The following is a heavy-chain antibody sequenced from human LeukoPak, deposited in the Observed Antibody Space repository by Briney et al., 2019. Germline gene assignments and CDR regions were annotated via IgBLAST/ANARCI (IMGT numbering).Heavy chain of an antibody. J-gene: IGHJ6*04. V-gene: IGHV3-33*01. Sequence: PGGSLRLSCAASGFTFSSYGMHWVRQAPGKGLEWVAVIWYDGSNKYYADSVKGRFTISRDNSKNTLYLQMNSLRAEDTAVYYCARFYTVATIHVHYYYCMDVWGKGTTVTVSS. CDR2: IWYDGSNK. CDR1: GFTFSSYG. CDR3: ARFYTVATIHVHYYYCMDV. D-gene: IGHD5-12*01.